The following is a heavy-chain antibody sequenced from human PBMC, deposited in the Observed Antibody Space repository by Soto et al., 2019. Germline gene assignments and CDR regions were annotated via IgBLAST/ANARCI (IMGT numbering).Heavy chain of an antibody. V-gene: IGHV1-69*13. J-gene: IGHJ6*02. CDR1: GGTFSSYA. CDR3: ARGVYYYGSGTTYYYYYGMDV. Sequence: GASVKVSCKASGGTFSSYAISWVRQAPGQGLEWMGGIIPIFGTANYAQKFQGRVTITADESTSTAYMELSSLRSEDTAVYYCARGVYYYGSGTTYYYYYGMDVWGQGTTVTVSS. D-gene: IGHD3-10*01. CDR2: IIPIFGTA.